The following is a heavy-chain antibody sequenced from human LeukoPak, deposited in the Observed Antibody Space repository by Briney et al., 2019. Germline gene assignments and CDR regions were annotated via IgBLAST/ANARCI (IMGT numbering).Heavy chain of an antibody. CDR2: IHYSGST. Sequence: SETLSLTCTVSGGSISSSSYYWGWIRQPPGKGLEWIGSIHYSGSTNYNPSLKRRVPISVDTSKNQFSLKLSSVTAADTAVYYCARDPNDYGDYVGWFDPWGHGTLVTVSS. V-gene: IGHV4-39*07. D-gene: IGHD4-17*01. CDR1: GGSISSSSYY. J-gene: IGHJ5*02. CDR3: ARDPNDYGDYVGWFDP.